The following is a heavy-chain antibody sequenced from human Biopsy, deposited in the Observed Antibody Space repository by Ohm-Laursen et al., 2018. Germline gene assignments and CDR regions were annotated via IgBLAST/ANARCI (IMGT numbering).Heavy chain of an antibody. V-gene: IGHV3-30*18. J-gene: IGHJ6*02. D-gene: IGHD3-16*01. CDR2: MSDDGRNE. Sequence: SLRLSCAASGFSFSSNGMYWARQAPGKGLEWVAFMSDDGRNEYYANSVKGRFTISRDNSKNTLYLQMNSLRPEATAVYYCAKDWFPCADYARANGMDVWGQGTTVTVSS. CDR1: GFSFSSNG. CDR3: AKDWFPCADYARANGMDV.